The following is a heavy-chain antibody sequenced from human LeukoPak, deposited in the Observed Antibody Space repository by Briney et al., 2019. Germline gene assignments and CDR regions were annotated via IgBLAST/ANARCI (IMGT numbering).Heavy chain of an antibody. CDR3: IVDSSGYNYYFDY. Sequence: GGSLRLSCAASGFTFSVYTMNWVRQAPGKGLECVGFIRSKAYGGTTEYAASVKGRFTISRDDSKSIAYLQMDSLKTEDTAVYYCIVDSSGYNYYFDYWGQGTLVTVSS. CDR1: GFTFSVYT. J-gene: IGHJ4*02. CDR2: IRSKAYGGTT. V-gene: IGHV3-49*04. D-gene: IGHD3-22*01.